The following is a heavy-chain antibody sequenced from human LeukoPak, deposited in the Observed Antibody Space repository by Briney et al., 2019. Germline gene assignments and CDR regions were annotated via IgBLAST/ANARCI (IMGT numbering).Heavy chain of an antibody. CDR1: GYSFTTYW. D-gene: IGHD3-10*01. Sequence: GESLKISCKGSGYSFTTYWISWVRQMPGRGLEWMGLIFPGDSNTIYSPSFQGQVTISADKSISTAYLQWSSLKASDSAVYYCARRDGSGPYNYFGMDVWGQGTTVTVSS. V-gene: IGHV5-51*01. CDR2: IFPGDSNT. J-gene: IGHJ6*02. CDR3: ARRDGSGPYNYFGMDV.